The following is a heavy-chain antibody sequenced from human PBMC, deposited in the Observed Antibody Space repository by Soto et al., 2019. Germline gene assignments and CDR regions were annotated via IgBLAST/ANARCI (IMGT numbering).Heavy chain of an antibody. CDR1: GGTFSSYA. J-gene: IGHJ3*02. CDR3: AREPFYYYDSSGTRNSFDI. Sequence: ASGKVSCKASGGTFSSYAISWVRQAPGQGLEWMGGIIPIFGTANYAQKFQGRVTITADGSTSTAYMELSRLRSEDTAVYYCAREPFYYYDSSGTRNSFDIWGQGTMVTVSS. V-gene: IGHV1-69*13. D-gene: IGHD3-22*01. CDR2: IIPIFGTA.